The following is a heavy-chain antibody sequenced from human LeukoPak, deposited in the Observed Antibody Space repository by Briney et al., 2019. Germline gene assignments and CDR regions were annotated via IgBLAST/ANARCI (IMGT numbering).Heavy chain of an antibody. D-gene: IGHD6-13*01. CDR2: IGTTGDT. Sequence: GGSLILSCEVSGFTFSSYDMHWVRQTTGKGLEWVSGIGTTGDTHYPDSVKGRFTVSRENAKNSLYLQMNSLRAGDTAVYYCARGKRYSSSWFYNRFDPWGQGTLVTVSS. V-gene: IGHV3-13*01. CDR3: ARGKRYSSSWFYNRFDP. J-gene: IGHJ5*02. CDR1: GFTFSSYD.